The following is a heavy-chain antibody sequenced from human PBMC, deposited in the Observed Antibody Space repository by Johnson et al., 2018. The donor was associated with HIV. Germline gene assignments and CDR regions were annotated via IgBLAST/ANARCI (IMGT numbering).Heavy chain of an antibody. CDR1: GFTFSSYA. J-gene: IGHJ3*02. D-gene: IGHD6-13*01. CDR2: INSDGSST. Sequence: VQLVESGGGVVQPGRSLRLSCAASGFTFSSYAMHWVRQAPGKGLVWVSRINSDGSSTRYADSVKGRFTISRDNAKNTLYLQMNSLRAEDTAVYYCARVGSSWGRDAFDIWGQGTMVTVSS. CDR3: ARVGSSWGRDAFDI. V-gene: IGHV3-74*02.